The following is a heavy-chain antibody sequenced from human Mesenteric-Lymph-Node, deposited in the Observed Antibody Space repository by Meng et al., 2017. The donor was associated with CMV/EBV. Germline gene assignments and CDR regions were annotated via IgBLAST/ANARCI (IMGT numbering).Heavy chain of an antibody. V-gene: IGHV3-53*01. CDR1: GFTVSSNY. J-gene: IGHJ3*02. Sequence: GESLKISCAASGFTVSSNYMSWVRQAPGKGLEWVSLIYSGGTTYYADSVKGRFTISRDNAKNSLYLQMNSLRAEDTAVYYCAILAARREYSTFDIWGQGTRVTVSS. CDR2: IYSGGTT. CDR3: AILAARREYSTFDI. D-gene: IGHD6-6*01.